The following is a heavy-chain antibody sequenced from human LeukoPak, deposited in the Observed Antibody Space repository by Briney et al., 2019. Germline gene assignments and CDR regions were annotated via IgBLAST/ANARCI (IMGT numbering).Heavy chain of an antibody. CDR3: ARMSRYSSRWWGGMDV. CDR1: GFTFSSYA. Sequence: GRSLRLSCAASGFTFSSYAMHWVRQAPGKGQEWVAVIWYDGSNKYYADSVKGRFTISRDNSKNTLYLQMNSLRAEDTAVYYCARMSRYSSRWWGGMDVWGQGTTVTVSS. D-gene: IGHD6-13*01. CDR2: IWYDGSNK. V-gene: IGHV3-33*01. J-gene: IGHJ6*02.